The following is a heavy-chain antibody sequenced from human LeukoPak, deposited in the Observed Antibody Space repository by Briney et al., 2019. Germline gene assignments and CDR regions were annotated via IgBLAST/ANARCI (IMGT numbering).Heavy chain of an antibody. CDR1: GGTFSNYA. CDR2: IIPIFGTT. J-gene: IGHJ4*02. V-gene: IGHV1-69*05. Sequence: SVKVSCKASGGTFSNYAISWVRQAPGQGLEWMGRIIPIFGTTNYAQKFQGRVTITTDESTSTAYMELSSLRSEDTAVYYSARGILSSGWFDYWGQGTLVTVSS. D-gene: IGHD6-19*01. CDR3: ARGILSSGWFDY.